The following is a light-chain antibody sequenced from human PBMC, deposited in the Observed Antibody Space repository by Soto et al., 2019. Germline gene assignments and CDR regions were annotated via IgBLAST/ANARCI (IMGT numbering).Light chain of an antibody. J-gene: IGLJ1*01. CDR3: GSWDSSLSAYV. CDR2: DDD. V-gene: IGLV1-51*01. Sequence: QSVLTQPPSVSAAPGQKVTISCSGSSSNIGGNSVSWYQQLPGTAPKLLIYDDDKRPSGIPVRFSGSKSGTSATLGITGFQTGDEAYYYCGSWDSSLSAYVSATGTKSPS. CDR1: SSNIGGNS.